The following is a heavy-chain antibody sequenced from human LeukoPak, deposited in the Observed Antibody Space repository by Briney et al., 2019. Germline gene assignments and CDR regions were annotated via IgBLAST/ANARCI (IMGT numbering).Heavy chain of an antibody. CDR2: FASGHGET. V-gene: IGHV1-24*01. D-gene: IGHD1-7*01. Sequence: SVRVSCKVSGYTLTELSIHWVRQPPGKGLEWMGGFASGHGETFFAQKFQGRLTMTKETSTDTAYTELRSLRSEDSAVYYCSTDSGLFGTKAPIWGQGTMVTVSA. J-gene: IGHJ3*02. CDR1: GYTLTELS. CDR3: STDSGLFGTKAPI.